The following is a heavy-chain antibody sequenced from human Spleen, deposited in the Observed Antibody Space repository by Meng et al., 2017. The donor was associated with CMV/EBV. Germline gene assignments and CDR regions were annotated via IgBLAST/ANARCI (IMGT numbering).Heavy chain of an antibody. Sequence: FTFSSYAMHWVRQAPGKGLEWVAVISYDGSNKYYADSVKGRFTISRDNSKNTLYLQMNSLRAEDTAVYYCARDSAWLVPENWYFDLWGRGTLVTVSS. CDR2: ISYDGSNK. J-gene: IGHJ2*01. D-gene: IGHD6-19*01. V-gene: IGHV3-30-3*01. CDR3: ARDSAWLVPENWYFDL. CDR1: FTFSSYA.